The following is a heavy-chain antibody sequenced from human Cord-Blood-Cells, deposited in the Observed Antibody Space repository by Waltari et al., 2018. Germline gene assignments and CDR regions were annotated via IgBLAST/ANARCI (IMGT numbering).Heavy chain of an antibody. CDR1: GGTVSSYA. D-gene: IGHD2-15*01. CDR2: IIPVFGTA. Sequence: QVQLVQSGAEVKKPGSSVKVSCKASGGTVSSYAISWVRQAPGQGLEWMGGIIPVFGTANYAQKVQGRVTITADESPSTADMELSSLRSEDTAVYYYARDIVGVVAATPGYYDGMDVWGQGTTVTVSS. J-gene: IGHJ6*02. V-gene: IGHV1-69*01. CDR3: ARDIVGVVAATPGYYDGMDV.